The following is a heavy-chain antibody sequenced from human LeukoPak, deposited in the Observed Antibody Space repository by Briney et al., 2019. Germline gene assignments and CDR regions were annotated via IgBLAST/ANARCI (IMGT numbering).Heavy chain of an antibody. Sequence: PGGSLRLSCSASGFTFSNYAMHWVRQAPGKGLEYVSAISSNGGNTYYADSVKGRFTISRDNSKNTLYLQMSSLRAEDTAVYYCVKVGRIAVAGTGAYFDYWGQGTLVTVSS. CDR1: GFTFSNYA. V-gene: IGHV3-64D*06. CDR3: VKVGRIAVAGTGAYFDY. D-gene: IGHD6-19*01. CDR2: ISSNGGNT. J-gene: IGHJ4*02.